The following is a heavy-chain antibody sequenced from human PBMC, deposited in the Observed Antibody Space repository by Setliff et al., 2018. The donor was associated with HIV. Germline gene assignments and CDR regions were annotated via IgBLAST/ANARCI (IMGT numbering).Heavy chain of an antibody. V-gene: IGHV4-59*01. Sequence: TSETLSLTCTVSGVSISAYYWNWIRQSPGKGLEWIGFGYYSGTTYYNPSLKSRVTISVDTSKNHFSLKLTSVTAADTAVYYCARVDCSGGSCYSPAYWGQGTLVTVSS. J-gene: IGHJ4*02. CDR3: ARVDCSGGSCYSPAY. CDR1: GVSISAYY. D-gene: IGHD2-15*01. CDR2: GYYSGTT.